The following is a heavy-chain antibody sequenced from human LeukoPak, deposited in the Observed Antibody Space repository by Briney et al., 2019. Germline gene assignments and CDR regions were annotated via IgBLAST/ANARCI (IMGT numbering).Heavy chain of an antibody. J-gene: IGHJ4*02. D-gene: IGHD3-22*01. CDR2: ISHSGST. V-gene: IGHV4-34*01. CDR3: AKTMYYYDSSGYYPFDY. CDR1: GGSFSGYY. Sequence: KPSETLSLTCAVYGGSFSGYYWSWIRQPPGKGLEWIGEISHSGSTNYNPSLKSRVTISVDTSKNQFSLKLSSVTAADTAVYYCAKTMYYYDSSGYYPFDYWGQGTLVTVSS.